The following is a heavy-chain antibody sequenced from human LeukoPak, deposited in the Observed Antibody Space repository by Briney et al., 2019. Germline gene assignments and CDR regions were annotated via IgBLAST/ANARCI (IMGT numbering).Heavy chain of an antibody. D-gene: IGHD3-3*01. Sequence: SETLSLTCTVSGGSISSCTYYWGWIRQPPGKGLEWIGSISYSGSSYYNPSLKSRVTISVDTSKNQFSLKVSSVTAADTAVYYCARLFYDFWSGHYYSYMDVWGKGTTVTVSS. CDR2: ISYSGSS. CDR3: ARLFYDFWSGHYYSYMDV. CDR1: GGSISSCTYY. V-gene: IGHV4-39*01. J-gene: IGHJ6*03.